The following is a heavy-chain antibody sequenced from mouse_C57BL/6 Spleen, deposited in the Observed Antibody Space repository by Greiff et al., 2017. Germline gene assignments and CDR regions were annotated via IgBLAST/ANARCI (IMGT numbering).Heavy chain of an antibody. CDR1: GYAFSSYW. J-gene: IGHJ2*01. CDR3: ARGDSSGYVLDY. CDR2: IDPSDSYT. D-gene: IGHD3-2*02. Sequence: QVQLQQSGAELVKPGASVKISCKASGYAFSSYWMNWVKQRPGKGLEWIGEIDPSDSYTNYNQKFKGKSTLTVDKSSSTAYMQLSSLTSEDSAVYYCARGDSSGYVLDYWGQGTTLTVSS. V-gene: IGHV1-80*01.